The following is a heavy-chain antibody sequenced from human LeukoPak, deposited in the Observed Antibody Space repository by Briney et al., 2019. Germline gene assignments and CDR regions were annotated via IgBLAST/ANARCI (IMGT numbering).Heavy chain of an antibody. CDR2: IYSGGST. CDR3: ARGDGGSHWPDAFDI. V-gene: IGHV3-53*04. D-gene: IGHD1-26*01. Sequence: GGSLRLSCAASGFTVSSNYMSWVRQAPGKGLEWVSVIYSGGSTYYADSVKGRFTISRHISKNTLYLQMNSLRAEDTAVYYCARGDGGSHWPDAFDIWGQGTMVTVSS. J-gene: IGHJ3*02. CDR1: GFTVSSNY.